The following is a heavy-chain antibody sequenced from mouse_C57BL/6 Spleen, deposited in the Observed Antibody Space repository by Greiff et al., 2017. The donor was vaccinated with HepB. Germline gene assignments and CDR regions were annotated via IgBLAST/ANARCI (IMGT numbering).Heavy chain of an antibody. CDR2: IWRGGST. CDR1: GFSLTSYG. CDR3: AKTSFITTVVVTPYYAMDT. J-gene: IGHJ4*01. Sequence: QVQLQQSGPGLVQPSQSLSITCTVSGFSLTSYGVHWVRQSPGKGLEWLGVIWRGGSTDYNAAFMSRLSITKDNSKSQVFFKMNSLQADDTAIYYCAKTSFITTVVVTPYYAMDTGVKEPQSPSPQ. D-gene: IGHD1-1*01. V-gene: IGHV2-5*01.